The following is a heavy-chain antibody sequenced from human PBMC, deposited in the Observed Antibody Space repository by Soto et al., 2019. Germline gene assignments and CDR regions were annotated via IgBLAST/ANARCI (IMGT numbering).Heavy chain of an antibody. CDR3: ASPLESRYYYGMDV. CDR1: GYSFTSYW. Sequence: PGESLKISCKGSGYSFTSYWISWVRQMPGKGLEWMGRIDPSDSYTNYSPSFQGHVTISADKSISTAYLQWSSLKASDTAMYYCASPLESRYYYGMDVWGQGTTVTVSS. CDR2: IDPSDSYT. J-gene: IGHJ6*02. D-gene: IGHD1-1*01. V-gene: IGHV5-10-1*01.